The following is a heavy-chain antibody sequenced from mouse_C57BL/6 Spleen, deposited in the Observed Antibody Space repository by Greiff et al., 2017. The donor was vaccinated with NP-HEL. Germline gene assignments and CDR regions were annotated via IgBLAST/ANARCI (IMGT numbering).Heavy chain of an antibody. D-gene: IGHD1-1*01. Sequence: EVQLQQSGAELVRPGASVKLSCTASGFNIKDYYMHWVKQRPEQGLEWIGRIDPEDGDTEYAPKFQGKATMTADTSSNTAYLQLSSLTSEDTAVYYCTYYYGSSYGDAYGGQGTLVTVSA. CDR3: TYYYGSSYGDAY. CDR2: IDPEDGDT. V-gene: IGHV14-1*01. J-gene: IGHJ3*01. CDR1: GFNIKDYY.